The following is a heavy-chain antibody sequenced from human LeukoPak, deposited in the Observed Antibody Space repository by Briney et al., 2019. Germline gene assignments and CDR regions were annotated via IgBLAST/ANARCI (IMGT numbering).Heavy chain of an antibody. CDR3: ARVPGSGWYLQQDAFDI. J-gene: IGHJ3*02. CDR1: GFNFSSYS. Sequence: GGSLRLSCAASGFNFSSYSMNWVRQAPGKGLEWVSYISSSSSYIYYADSVKGRFTISRDNAKNSLYLQMNSLRAEDTAVYYCARVPGSGWYLQQDAFDIWGQGTMVTVSS. V-gene: IGHV3-21*01. CDR2: ISSSSSYI. D-gene: IGHD6-19*01.